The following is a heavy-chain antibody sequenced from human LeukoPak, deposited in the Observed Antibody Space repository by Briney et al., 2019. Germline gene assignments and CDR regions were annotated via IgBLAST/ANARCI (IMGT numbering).Heavy chain of an antibody. V-gene: IGHV1-2*02. J-gene: IGHJ4*02. CDR3: ARDQSYWIEPLNYFDY. Sequence: ASVKVSCKASGYTFTGYYMHWVRQAPGQGLEWMGWINPNSGGTNYAQKFQGRVTMTRDMSTSTVYMELSSLRSEDTAVYYCARDQSYWIEPLNYFDYWGQGTLVTVSS. CDR2: INPNSGGT. CDR1: GYTFTGYY. D-gene: IGHD2-21*01.